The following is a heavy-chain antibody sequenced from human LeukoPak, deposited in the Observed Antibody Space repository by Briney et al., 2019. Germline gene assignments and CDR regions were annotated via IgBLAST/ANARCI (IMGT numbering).Heavy chain of an antibody. J-gene: IGHJ4*02. D-gene: IGHD1-26*01. V-gene: IGHV4-59*12. CDR2: IYYSGST. CDR1: GGSISSYY. CDR3: ARNRRGVGATTFDY. Sequence: SETLSLTCTVSGGSISSYYWSWIRQPPGKGLEWIGYIYYSGSTNYNPSLKSRVTISVDTSKNQFSLKLSSVTAADTAVYYCARNRRGVGATTFDYWGQGTLVTVSS.